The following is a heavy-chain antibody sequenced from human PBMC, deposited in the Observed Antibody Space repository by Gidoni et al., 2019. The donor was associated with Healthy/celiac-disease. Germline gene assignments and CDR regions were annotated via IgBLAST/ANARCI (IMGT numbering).Heavy chain of an antibody. V-gene: IGHV3-21*01. J-gene: IGHJ4*02. CDR2: ISSSSSYI. CDR1: GFTFSSYS. D-gene: IGHD3-10*01. CDR3: ARDGDYYGSGSSYVDY. Sequence: EVQLVASGGGLVKPGGSLRLSCAASGFTFSSYSMNWVSQAPGKGLEWVSDISSSSSYIYDADSVKGRFTISRDNAKNSLYLQMNSLRAEETAVYYCARDGDYYGSGSSYVDYWGQGTLVTVSS.